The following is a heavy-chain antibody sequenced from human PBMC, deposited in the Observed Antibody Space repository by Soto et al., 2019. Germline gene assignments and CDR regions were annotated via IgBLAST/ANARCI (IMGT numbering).Heavy chain of an antibody. J-gene: IGHJ6*02. CDR2: IIPIFGTA. CDR3: ARDRLGYCSSTSRPGIPCGMDV. D-gene: IGHD2-2*01. V-gene: IGHV1-69*13. CDR1: GGTFSSYA. Sequence: SVKVSCKASGGTFSSYAISWVRQAPGQGLEWMGGIIPIFGTANYAQKFQGRVTITADESTSTAYMELSSLRSEDTAVYYCARDRLGYCSSTSRPGIPCGMDVWGQGTTVTVSS.